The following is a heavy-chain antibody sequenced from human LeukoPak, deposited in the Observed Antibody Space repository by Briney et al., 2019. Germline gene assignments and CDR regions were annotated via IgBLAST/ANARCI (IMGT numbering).Heavy chain of an antibody. J-gene: IGHJ4*02. D-gene: IGHD6-19*01. CDR2: ISNDGINK. CDR3: ARHQGSDWYKSFDY. V-gene: IGHV3-30-3*01. CDR1: GFTFSSYA. Sequence: QAGGSLRLSCAASGFTFSSYAMHWVRQAPGKGLEWVAVISNDGINKYYADSVKGRFTISRDNSKNTLYLQMNSLRAEGTAVYYCARHQGSDWYKSFDYWGQGTLVTVSS.